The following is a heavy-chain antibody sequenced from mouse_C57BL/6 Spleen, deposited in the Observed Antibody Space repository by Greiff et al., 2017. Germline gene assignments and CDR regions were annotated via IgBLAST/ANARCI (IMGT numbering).Heavy chain of an antibody. CDR3: ARKGAIYWYFDV. V-gene: IGHV1-80*01. CDR2: IYPGDGDT. J-gene: IGHJ1*03. Sequence: QVQLKESGAELVKPGASVKISCKASGYAFSSYWMNWVKQRPGKGLEWIGQIYPGDGDTNYNGKFKGQATLTADKSSSTAYMQLSSLTSEDSSVYFCARKGAIYWYFDVWGTGTTVTVSS. CDR1: GYAFSSYW.